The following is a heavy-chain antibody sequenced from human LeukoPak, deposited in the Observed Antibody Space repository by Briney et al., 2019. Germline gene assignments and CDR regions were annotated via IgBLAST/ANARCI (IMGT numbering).Heavy chain of an antibody. CDR3: ARSFPYSGSYYGFAFDI. V-gene: IGHV4-59*08. Sequence: SSETLSLTCTVFGGSISSYYWSWIRQPPGKGLEWIGYIYYSGSTNYNPSLKSRVTISVDTSKNQFSLKLSSVTAADTAVYYCARSFPYSGSYYGFAFDIWGQGTMVTVSS. J-gene: IGHJ3*02. CDR1: GGSISSYY. D-gene: IGHD1-26*01. CDR2: IYYSGST.